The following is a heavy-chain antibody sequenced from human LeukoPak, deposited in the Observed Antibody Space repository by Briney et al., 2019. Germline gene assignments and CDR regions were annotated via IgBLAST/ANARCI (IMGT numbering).Heavy chain of an antibody. CDR1: GGSISSSINY. J-gene: IGHJ6*03. Sequence: SETLSLTCTVSGGSISSSINYWAWIRQTPGKGLEWIGSIYYSGSAYYKPSLKSRATISLDTSKNQFSLKLSSVTAADTAVYYCARRLLHYYYMDVWGKGTPATVSS. D-gene: IGHD2-21*01. CDR2: IYYSGSA. CDR3: ARRLLHYYYMDV. V-gene: IGHV4-39*01.